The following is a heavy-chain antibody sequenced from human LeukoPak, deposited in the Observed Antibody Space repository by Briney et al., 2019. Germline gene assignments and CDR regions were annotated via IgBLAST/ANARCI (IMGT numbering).Heavy chain of an antibody. CDR3: ARDWYNNSDTFDI. CDR2: IEYSETST. Sequence: TGGSLRLSCTVSGFTLSSYEMSWIRQAPGKGLEWVSSIEYSETSTHYADAVKGRFTISRDNSKNTLYLQLNSLRAEDTAVYYCARDWYNNSDTFDIWGQGTMVTVSS. V-gene: IGHV3-23*01. J-gene: IGHJ3*02. CDR1: GFTLSSYE. D-gene: IGHD4-11*01.